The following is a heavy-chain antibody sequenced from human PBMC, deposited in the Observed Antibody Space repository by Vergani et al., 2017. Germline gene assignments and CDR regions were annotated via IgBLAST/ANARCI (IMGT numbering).Heavy chain of an antibody. CDR3: ARDKGDYGDPGGWFDP. J-gene: IGHJ5*02. CDR2: LYYSGST. D-gene: IGHD4-17*01. Sequence: QVQLQESGPGLVKPSETLSLTCTVSGGSISSHYWSWIRQPPGKGLEWIGYLYYSGSTNYNPSLKRRVTISVETSKNQFSLKLSSVTAADTAVYYCARDKGDYGDPGGWFDPWGQGTLVTVSS. CDR1: GGSISSHY. V-gene: IGHV4-59*11.